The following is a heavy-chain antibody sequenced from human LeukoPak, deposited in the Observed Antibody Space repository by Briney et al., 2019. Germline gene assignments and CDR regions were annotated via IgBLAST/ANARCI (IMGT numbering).Heavy chain of an antibody. CDR2: INPNSGGT. CDR3: AGTTPYSSSQFEFDY. CDR1: GYTFTGYY. D-gene: IGHD6-6*01. J-gene: IGHJ4*02. Sequence: ASVKVSCKASGYTFTGYYMHWVRQAPGQGLEWMGWINPNSGGTNYAQKFQGRVTMTRDTSISTAYMELSRLRSDDTAVYYCAGTTPYSSSQFEFDYWGQGTLVTVSS. V-gene: IGHV1-2*02.